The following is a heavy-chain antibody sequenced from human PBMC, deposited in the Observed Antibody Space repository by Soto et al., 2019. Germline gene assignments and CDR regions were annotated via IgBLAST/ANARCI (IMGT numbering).Heavy chain of an antibody. CDR1: GFTFSSYA. CDR3: AKEIGYSYGYDYYYYYMDV. CDR2: ISGSGGST. Sequence: GGSLRLSCAASGFTFSSYAMSWVRQAPGKGLEWVSAISGSGGSTYYADSVKGRFTISRDNSKNTLYLQMNSLRAEDTAVYYCAKEIGYSYGYDYYYYYMDVWGKGTTVTVSS. J-gene: IGHJ6*03. D-gene: IGHD5-18*01. V-gene: IGHV3-23*01.